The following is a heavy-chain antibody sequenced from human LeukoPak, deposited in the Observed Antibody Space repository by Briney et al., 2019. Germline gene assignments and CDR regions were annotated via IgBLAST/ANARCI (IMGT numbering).Heavy chain of an antibody. V-gene: IGHV3-30-3*01. CDR2: ISDDGSNK. CDR1: GFTFTSYA. CDR3: ARDRRSVYYYYYMDV. Sequence: GGSLRLSCAASGFTFTSYAMHWVRQAPGKGLEWVAVISDDGSNKYYADSVKGRFTISRDNSKNTLYLQMNSLRAEDTAVYYCARDRRSVYYYYYMDVWGKGTTVTVPS. J-gene: IGHJ6*03.